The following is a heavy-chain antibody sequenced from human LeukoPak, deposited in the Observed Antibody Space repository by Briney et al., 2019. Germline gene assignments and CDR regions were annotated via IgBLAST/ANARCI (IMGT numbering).Heavy chain of an antibody. D-gene: IGHD2-15*01. V-gene: IGHV4-4*07. J-gene: IGHJ5*02. CDR2: IYTSGNT. Sequence: KPSETPSLTCTVSGGSISSYYWSWIRQPAGKGLEWIGRIYTSGNTNYNPSLKSRVTMSVDTSKNQFSLKLSSVTAADTAVYYCARAAIGYCSGGSCLGDWFDPWGQGTLVTVSS. CDR3: ARAAIGYCSGGSCLGDWFDP. CDR1: GGSISSYY.